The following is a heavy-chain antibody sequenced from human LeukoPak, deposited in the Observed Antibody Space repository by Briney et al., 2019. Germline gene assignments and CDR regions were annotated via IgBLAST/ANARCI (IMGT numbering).Heavy chain of an antibody. CDR2: IPYDGSEE. Sequence: GGSLRLSCAASGFTFRTYGMHWVRQAPGKGLEWVAVIPYDGSEEYYGDSVQGRFTISRDNSKNTLSLQMNSLRAEDTAVYYCAKDKGSSGIFVRLDYWGPGALVTVSS. CDR3: AKDKGSSGIFVRLDY. V-gene: IGHV3-30*18. CDR1: GFTFRTYG. J-gene: IGHJ4*02. D-gene: IGHD6-13*01.